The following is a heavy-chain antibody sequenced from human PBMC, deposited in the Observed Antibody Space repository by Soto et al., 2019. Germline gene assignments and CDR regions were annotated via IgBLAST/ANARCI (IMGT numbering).Heavy chain of an antibody. Sequence: ASVKVSCKASGYTFTSYGISWVRQAPGQGLEWMGWISAYNGNTNYAQKLQGRVTMTTDTSTSTAYMELRSLRSDDTAVYYCARGYVGKAAAVCFDYWGQGTLVTVSS. CDR2: ISAYNGNT. CDR1: GYTFTSYG. V-gene: IGHV1-18*01. CDR3: ARGYVGKAAAVCFDY. D-gene: IGHD6-13*01. J-gene: IGHJ4*02.